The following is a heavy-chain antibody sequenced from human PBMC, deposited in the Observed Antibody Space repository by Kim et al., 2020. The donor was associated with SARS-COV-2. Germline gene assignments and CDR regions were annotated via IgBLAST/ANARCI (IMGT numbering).Heavy chain of an antibody. V-gene: IGHV1-69*13. CDR1: GGTFSSYA. D-gene: IGHD3-16*02. CDR3: ARVLSLFSLEGPMDV. J-gene: IGHJ6*03. Sequence: SVKVSCKASGGTFSSYAISWVRQAPGQGLEWMGGIIPIFGTANYAQKFQGRVTITADESTSTAYMELSSLRSEDTAVYYCARVLSLFSLEGPMDVWGKGTTVTVSS. CDR2: IIPIFGTA.